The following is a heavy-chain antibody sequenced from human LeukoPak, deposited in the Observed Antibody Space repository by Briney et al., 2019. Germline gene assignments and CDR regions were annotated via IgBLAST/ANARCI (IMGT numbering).Heavy chain of an antibody. CDR1: GYSFTSYW. CDR3: ARREYTDFDY. V-gene: IGHV5-51*01. D-gene: IGHD2-2*02. J-gene: IGHJ4*02. CDR2: IYPGDSDT. Sequence: GEALKISCKGSGYSFTSYWIGWVRQVPGKGLGWMGIIYPGDSDTRYSPSFQGHGTISGDKSISTASLQWSSLKASDTAMYYCARREYTDFDYWGQGTLVTVSS.